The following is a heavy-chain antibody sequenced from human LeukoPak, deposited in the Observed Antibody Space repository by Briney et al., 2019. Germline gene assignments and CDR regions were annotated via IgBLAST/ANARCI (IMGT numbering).Heavy chain of an antibody. CDR3: AKDLGGSATTV. CDR2: ISWSGDRM. CDR1: GFTFEDHV. Sequence: GRSLRLSCAASGFTFEDHVMHWVRHALGKGLEWVSSISWSGDRMGYADAVKGRFTISRDNAKNSLFLQMNSLRVEDTALYYCAKDLGGSATTVWGQGTLVTVSS. V-gene: IGHV3-9*01. D-gene: IGHD2-2*01. J-gene: IGHJ4*02.